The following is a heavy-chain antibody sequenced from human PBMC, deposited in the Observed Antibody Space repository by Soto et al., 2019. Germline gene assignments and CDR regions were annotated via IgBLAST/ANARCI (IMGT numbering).Heavy chain of an antibody. CDR2: IYHSGST. Sequence: QVQLQESGPGLVKPSGTLSLTCAVSGGSISSSNWWSWVRQPPGKGLEWIGEIYHSGSTNYNPSLKRRVTISVDKYKNQFSLKLSAVTAADTAVYYGARGAQLVKGWFAPWGQGTLVTVSS. CDR3: ARGAQLVKGWFAP. J-gene: IGHJ5*02. CDR1: GGSISSSNW. V-gene: IGHV4-4*02. D-gene: IGHD6-6*01.